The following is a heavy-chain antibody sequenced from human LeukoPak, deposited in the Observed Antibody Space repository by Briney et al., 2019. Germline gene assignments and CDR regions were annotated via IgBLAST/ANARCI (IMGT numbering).Heavy chain of an antibody. CDR2: IYPGDSDT. Sequence: GGSLKISCKAPGYRFINTFIGWVRQMPGKGLERMGIIYPGDSDTRYSPSFQGQVTISVDKSVTTAYLQWSSLQASDTAMYYCARPIAAAGTDLGYWGQGTLVTVSS. V-gene: IGHV5-51*01. CDR1: GYRFINTF. D-gene: IGHD6-13*01. J-gene: IGHJ4*02. CDR3: ARPIAAAGTDLGY.